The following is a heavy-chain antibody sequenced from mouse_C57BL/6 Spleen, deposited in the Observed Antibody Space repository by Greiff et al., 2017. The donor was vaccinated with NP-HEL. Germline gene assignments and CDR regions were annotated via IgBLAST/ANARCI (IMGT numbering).Heavy chain of an antibody. J-gene: IGHJ2*01. CDR2: IYPGSGST. D-gene: IGHD1-1*01. V-gene: IGHV1-55*01. CDR3: ARGSYYYGSPQYYFDY. Sequence: VQLQQPGAELVKPGASVKMSCKASGYTFTSYWITWVKQRPGQGLEWIGDIYPGSGSTNYNEKFKSKATLTVDTSSSTAYMQLSSLTSEDSAVYYCARGSYYYGSPQYYFDYWGQGTTLTVSS. CDR1: GYTFTSYW.